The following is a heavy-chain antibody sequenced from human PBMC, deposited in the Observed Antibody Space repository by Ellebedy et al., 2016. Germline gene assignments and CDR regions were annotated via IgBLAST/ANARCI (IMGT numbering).Heavy chain of an antibody. Sequence: ASVKVSCXASGYTFTSYDINWVRQATGQGLEWMGWMNPNSGNTGYAQKFQGRVTMTRNTSISTAYMELSSLRSDDTAVYYCARDRDMITFGGVIVGVYWGQGTLVTVSS. CDR2: MNPNSGNT. D-gene: IGHD3-16*02. CDR3: ARDRDMITFGGVIVGVY. V-gene: IGHV1-8*01. CDR1: GYTFTSYD. J-gene: IGHJ4*02.